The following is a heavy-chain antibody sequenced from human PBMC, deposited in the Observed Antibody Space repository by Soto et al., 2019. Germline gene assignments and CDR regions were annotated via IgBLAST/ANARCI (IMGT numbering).Heavy chain of an antibody. Sequence: QLQLQESGPGLVKPSETLSLTCTVSGGSISSSSYYWGWIRQPPGKGLEWIGSIYYSGSTYYNPSLKSRVTISVDTSKNQFSLKLSSVTAADTAVYYWARHAAVLLWFGELSPPHLDYWGQGTLVTVSS. V-gene: IGHV4-39*01. J-gene: IGHJ4*02. CDR2: IYYSGST. D-gene: IGHD3-10*01. CDR1: GGSISSSSYY. CDR3: ARHAAVLLWFGELSPPHLDY.